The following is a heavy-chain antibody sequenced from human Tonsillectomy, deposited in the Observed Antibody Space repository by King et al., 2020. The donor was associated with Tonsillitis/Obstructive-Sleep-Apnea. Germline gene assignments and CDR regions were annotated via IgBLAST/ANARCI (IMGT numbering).Heavy chain of an antibody. CDR2: IYPGDSDT. V-gene: IGHV5-51*01. Sequence: GQLVQSGAEVKKPGESLKISCKGSGYSFTSYWIGWVRQMPGKGLEWMGIIYPGDSDTRYSPSFHGQVTISADKSISTAYLQWSSLKASDTAMYYCARLLGYYDSSGYYYDYYYYYMDVWGKGTTVTVSS. CDR1: GYSFTSYW. CDR3: ARLLGYYDSSGYYYDYYYYYMDV. D-gene: IGHD3-22*01. J-gene: IGHJ6*03.